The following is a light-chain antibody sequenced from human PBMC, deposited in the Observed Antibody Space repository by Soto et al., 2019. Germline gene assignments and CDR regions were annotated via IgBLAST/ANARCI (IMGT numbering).Light chain of an antibody. J-gene: IGLJ1*01. V-gene: IGLV1-44*01. CDR3: AAWDDSLNGFV. CDR1: SSNIGAHT. CDR2: VDN. Sequence: QSVLTQSPSASGTPGQRVTISCSGSSSNIGAHTVDWYQLLPGTAPKVLIYVDNQRPSGVPDRFSGSKSGTSASLAIDRLQSEDEADYYRAAWDDSLNGFVVGTGTKVTVL.